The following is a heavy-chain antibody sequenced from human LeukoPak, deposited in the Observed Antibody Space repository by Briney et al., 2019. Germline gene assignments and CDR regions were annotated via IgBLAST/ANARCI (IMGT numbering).Heavy chain of an antibody. J-gene: IGHJ4*02. Sequence: PGGSLRLSCAASGFTFSTYAMSWVRQAPGKGLEWVSAISGSGGSTYYADSVKGRFTISRDNSKNTLYLQMNSLRAEDTAVYYCAKEQVSYYDFWSGFYYWGQGTLVTVSS. CDR3: AKEQVSYYDFWSGFYY. CDR1: GFTFSTYA. V-gene: IGHV3-23*01. CDR2: ISGSGGST. D-gene: IGHD3-3*01.